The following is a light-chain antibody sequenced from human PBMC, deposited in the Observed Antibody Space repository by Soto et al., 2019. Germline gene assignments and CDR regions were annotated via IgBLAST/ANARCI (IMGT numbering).Light chain of an antibody. Sequence: DIQMTQSPSSVSASVGDRVTITCRASQDISSWLAWYQQKPGKAPKLLIYAASSLQSGVPSRFSGSGSGTDFTLTIRSLQPEDFATYFCQQANSFPPSFTFGPGTKVDIK. CDR3: QQANSFPPSFT. J-gene: IGKJ3*01. CDR2: AAS. V-gene: IGKV1-12*01. CDR1: QDISSW.